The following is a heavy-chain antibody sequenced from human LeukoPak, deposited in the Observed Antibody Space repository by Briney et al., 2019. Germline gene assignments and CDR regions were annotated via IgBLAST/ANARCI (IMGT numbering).Heavy chain of an antibody. CDR2: IYAGGST. D-gene: IGHD5-18*01. Sequence: PGGSLRLSCAASGFTVSSHYMSWVRQAPGKGLEWVSVIYAGGSTYYADSVKGRFTISRDNAKNTLYLQMNSLRAEDTAVYYCATAQLWSIWYFDLWGRGTLVTVSS. V-gene: IGHV3-66*01. CDR3: ATAQLWSIWYFDL. J-gene: IGHJ2*01. CDR1: GFTVSSHY.